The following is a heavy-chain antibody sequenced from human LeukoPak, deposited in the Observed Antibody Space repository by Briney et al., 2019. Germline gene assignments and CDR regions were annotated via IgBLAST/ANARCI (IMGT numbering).Heavy chain of an antibody. CDR2: INRDGSEK. Sequence: GGSLRLSCVVSGFTLSSRWMMWVRQAPGKGLEWMTNINRDGSEKNYVDSVKGRFTITRDNAENSLYLQMNSLKVEDTATYYCATYDSWSGYNIAYWGQGTLVTVSS. V-gene: IGHV3-7*03. CDR3: ATYDSWSGYNIAY. J-gene: IGHJ4*02. CDR1: GFTLSSRW. D-gene: IGHD3-3*01.